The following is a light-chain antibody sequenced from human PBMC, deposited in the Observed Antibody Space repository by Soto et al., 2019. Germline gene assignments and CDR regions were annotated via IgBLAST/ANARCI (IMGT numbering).Light chain of an antibody. Sequence: DIQMTQSPSSLSASVGDRVTITCRASQSISSYLNWYQQKPGKAPKLLIYAASSLQSGVPSRFSGRDSGADFTLTINNLQPEDFATYYCQQPPYTFGPGTKVEIK. CDR1: QSISSY. CDR2: AAS. V-gene: IGKV1-39*01. CDR3: QQPPYT. J-gene: IGKJ2*01.